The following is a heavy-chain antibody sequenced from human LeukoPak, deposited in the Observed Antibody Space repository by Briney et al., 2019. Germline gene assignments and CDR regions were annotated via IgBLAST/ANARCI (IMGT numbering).Heavy chain of an antibody. CDR2: ISSGSTSI. V-gene: IGHV3-48*01. D-gene: IGHD2-15*01. Sequence: GGSLRLSCAASGFTFSSYSMNWVRQAPGKGLEWVSYISSGSTSIYYADSVKGRFTISRDNVKNSLYLQMNSLRAEDTAVYYCAREGVVRGAFDIWGQGTMVTVSS. CDR3: AREGVVRGAFDI. J-gene: IGHJ3*02. CDR1: GFTFSSYS.